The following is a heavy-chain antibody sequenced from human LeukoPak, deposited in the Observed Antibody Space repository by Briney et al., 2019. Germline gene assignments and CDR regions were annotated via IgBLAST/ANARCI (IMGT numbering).Heavy chain of an antibody. CDR2: MNPNSGNT. J-gene: IGHJ3*02. CDR1: GYTFTSYD. D-gene: IGHD6-13*01. CDR3: ARVPSRRGEQQPRYAFDI. Sequence: ASVKVSCKASGYTFTSYDINWVRQATGQGLEWMGWMNPNSGNTGYAQKFQGRVTITRNTSISTAYMELSSLRSEDTAVYYCARVPSRRGEQQPRYAFDIWGQGTMVTVSS. V-gene: IGHV1-8*03.